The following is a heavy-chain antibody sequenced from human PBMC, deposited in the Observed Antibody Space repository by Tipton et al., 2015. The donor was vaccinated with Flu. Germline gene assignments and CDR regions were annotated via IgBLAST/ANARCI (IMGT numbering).Heavy chain of an antibody. V-gene: IGHV4-4*07. CDR2: IYTSGST. Sequence: TLSLTCTVSGGSISSYYWSWIRQPAGKGLEWIGRIYTSGSTNYNPSLKSRVTMSVDTSKNQFSLKLSSVTAADTAVYYCARGTYYDFWSGHYYFDYWGQGTLVTVSS. J-gene: IGHJ4*02. D-gene: IGHD3-3*01. CDR1: GGSISSYY. CDR3: ARGTYYDFWSGHYYFDY.